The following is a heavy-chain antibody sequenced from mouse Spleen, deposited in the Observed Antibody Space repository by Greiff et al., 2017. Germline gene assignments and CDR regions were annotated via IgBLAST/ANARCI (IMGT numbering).Heavy chain of an antibody. CDR1: GYTFTDYE. Sequence: QVQLQQSGAELVRPGASVTLSCKASGYTFTDYEMHWVKQTPVHGLEWIGAIDPETGGTAYNQKFKGKATLTVDKSSSTAYMELRSLTSEDTAVYYCARYGLYAMDYWGQGTSVTVSS. CDR2: IDPETGGT. CDR3: ARYGLYAMDY. V-gene: IGHV1-15*01. D-gene: IGHD1-1*02. J-gene: IGHJ4*01.